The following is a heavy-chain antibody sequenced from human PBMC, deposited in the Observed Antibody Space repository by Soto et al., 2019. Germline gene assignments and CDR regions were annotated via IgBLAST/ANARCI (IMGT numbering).Heavy chain of an antibody. J-gene: IGHJ4*02. Sequence: GASVKVSCKGSGNTFTYVYLHWVRQAPLQALEWMVCITPFNGNTKYAQKFQDRVTFTGDTSLNTAYMELSSLRSDDTAMYYGASGRYDASGYFEYWGQGTMVTVSS. CDR3: ASGRYDASGYFEY. V-gene: IGHV1-45*02. CDR2: ITPFNGNT. D-gene: IGHD3-22*01. CDR1: GNTFTYVY.